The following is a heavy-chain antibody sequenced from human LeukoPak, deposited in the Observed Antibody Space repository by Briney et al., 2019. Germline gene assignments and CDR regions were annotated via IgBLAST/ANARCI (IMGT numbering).Heavy chain of an antibody. V-gene: IGHV1-18*01. CDR2: SSAYNGNT. Sequence: GASVKVSCKASGYIFTSYGISWVRQALGQGLEWMGWSSAYNGNTNYAQKVQGRVTMTTDTSTTTAYMELSSLRSEDTAVYYCARGGGHSGWYTGDAFDIWGQGTMVTVSS. J-gene: IGHJ3*02. CDR3: ARGGGHSGWYTGDAFDI. D-gene: IGHD6-19*01. CDR1: GYIFTSYG.